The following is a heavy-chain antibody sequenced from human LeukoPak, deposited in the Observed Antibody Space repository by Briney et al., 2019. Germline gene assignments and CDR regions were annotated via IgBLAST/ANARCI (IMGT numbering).Heavy chain of an antibody. J-gene: IGHJ4*02. Sequence: ASVKVSCKASGYTFTSYAMHWVRQAPGQRLEWMGWINAGNGNTKYSQKFQGRVTITRDTSASTAYMELSSLRSEDTAVYYCARVERYSGYGQGAFDYWGQGTLVTVSS. V-gene: IGHV1-3*01. CDR3: ARVERYSGYGQGAFDY. CDR1: GYTFTSYA. D-gene: IGHD5-12*01. CDR2: INAGNGNT.